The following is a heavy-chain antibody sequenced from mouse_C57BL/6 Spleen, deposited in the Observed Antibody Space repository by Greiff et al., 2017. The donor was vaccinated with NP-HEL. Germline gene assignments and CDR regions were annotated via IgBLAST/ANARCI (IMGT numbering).Heavy chain of an antibody. J-gene: IGHJ3*01. CDR3: TTVYGSSYFAY. V-gene: IGHV14-1*01. CDR1: GFNIKDYY. D-gene: IGHD1-1*01. CDR2: IDPEDGDT. Sequence: VQLQQSGAELVRPGASVKLSCTASGFNIKDYYMHWVKQRPEQGLEWIGRIDPEDGDTEYAPKFQGKATMTADTSSNTAYLQLSSLTSEDTAVYYCTTVYGSSYFAYWGQGTLVTVSA.